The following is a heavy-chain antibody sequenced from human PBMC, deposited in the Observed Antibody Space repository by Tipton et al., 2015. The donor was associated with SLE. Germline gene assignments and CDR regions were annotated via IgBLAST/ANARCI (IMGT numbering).Heavy chain of an antibody. CDR2: IYTSGST. J-gene: IGHJ3*02. CDR3: ARDRGYFGLRDAFDI. Sequence: TLSLTCTVSGGSISSYYWSWIRQPPGKGLEWIGYIYTSGSTNYNPSLKSRVTISVDTSKNQFSLKLSSVTAADTAVYYCARDRGYFGLRDAFDIWGQGTMVIVSS. D-gene: IGHD3-9*01. CDR1: GGSISSYY. V-gene: IGHV4-4*09.